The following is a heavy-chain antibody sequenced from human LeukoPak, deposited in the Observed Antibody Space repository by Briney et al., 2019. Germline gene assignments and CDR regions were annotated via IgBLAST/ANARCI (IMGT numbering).Heavy chain of an antibody. CDR1: GGSISSGGYF. CDR2: IYTGGST. V-gene: IGHV4-61*02. J-gene: IGHJ4*02. Sequence: SSETLSLTCTVSGGSISSGGYFWSWIRQPAGKGLEWIGRIYTGGSTHYNPSLKSRVTISLDTSKNQFSLKLISVTAADTAVYYCARDHYYESSGQRGGVDYWGQGTLVTVSS. D-gene: IGHD3-22*01. CDR3: ARDHYYESSGQRGGVDY.